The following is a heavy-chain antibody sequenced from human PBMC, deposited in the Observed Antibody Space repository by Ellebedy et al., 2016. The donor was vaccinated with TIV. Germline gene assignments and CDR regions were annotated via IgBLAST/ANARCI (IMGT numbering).Heavy chain of an antibody. CDR1: AGTFSSYA. J-gene: IGHJ6*02. Sequence: ASVKVSXXASAGTFSSYAISSVRQAPGQGLEWMGGIIPIFGTANYEQKFQGRVTITADKSTSTAYMELRSLRSEYTAVYYCAYGRSTVTLSYYYYGMDVWGQGTTVTVSS. V-gene: IGHV1-69*06. D-gene: IGHD4-17*01. CDR3: AYGRSTVTLSYYYYGMDV. CDR2: IIPIFGTA.